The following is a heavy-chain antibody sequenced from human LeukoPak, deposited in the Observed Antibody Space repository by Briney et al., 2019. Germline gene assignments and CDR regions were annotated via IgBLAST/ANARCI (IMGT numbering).Heavy chain of an antibody. CDR2: IKPDGSAT. Sequence: GGSLRLSCAAPGFTFSSYGMHWVRQAPGKGLEWVATIKPDGSATYYVDSVKGRFTISRDNAENSLYLQVNGLRAEDTAVYYCARDGDGGYTADYWGQGTLVTVSS. D-gene: IGHD6-13*01. V-gene: IGHV3-7*03. CDR1: GFTFSSYG. J-gene: IGHJ4*02. CDR3: ARDGDGGYTADY.